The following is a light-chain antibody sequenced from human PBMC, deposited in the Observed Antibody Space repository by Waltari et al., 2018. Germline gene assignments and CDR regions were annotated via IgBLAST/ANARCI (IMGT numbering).Light chain of an antibody. CDR2: DNY. J-gene: IGLJ2*01. V-gene: IGLV1-51*01. CDR1: TSPLGNHL. CDR3: ATWDNSLTAVV. Sequence: QSLLPQPPPVSAAPGQKVTTPCPGSTSPLGNHLVTWYHQLPGATPKLLIYDNYRRPSGIPDRFSASQSGTSATLDITGLQIGDEADYYCATWDNSLTAVVFGGGTKLTVL.